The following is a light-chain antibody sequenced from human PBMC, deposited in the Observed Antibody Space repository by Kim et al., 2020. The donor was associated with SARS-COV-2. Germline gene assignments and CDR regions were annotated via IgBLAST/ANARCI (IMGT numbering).Light chain of an antibody. Sequence: IQLTQSPSSLSASVGDRVTITCRASQDINTYLAWYQEKPGKAPKTLISAAATLQSGVPSRFSGSGSGTHFTLTISSLQPEDFAVYYCQHLDSYPYTFGQGTKLEIK. CDR1: QDINTY. CDR2: AAA. V-gene: IGKV1-9*01. CDR3: QHLDSYPYT. J-gene: IGKJ2*01.